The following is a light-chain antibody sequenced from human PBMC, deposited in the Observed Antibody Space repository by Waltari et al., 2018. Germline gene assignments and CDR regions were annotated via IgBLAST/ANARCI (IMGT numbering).Light chain of an antibody. CDR1: TRHSNNI. V-gene: IGLV4-69*01. CDR3: QTGGHGTWV. J-gene: IGLJ3*02. CDR2: VNSDGSY. Sequence: QLVLPPSPSASPSLAASVNRTSTLSTRHSNNIIPWLRQQPQKGPRYLLKVNSDGSYSQGDGIPDRFSGSSSGDARYLTISRLQSEDEADYYCQTGGHGTWVFGGGTKLTVL.